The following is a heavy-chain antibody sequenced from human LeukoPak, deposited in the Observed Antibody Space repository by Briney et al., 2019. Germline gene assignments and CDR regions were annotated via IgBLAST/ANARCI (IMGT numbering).Heavy chain of an antibody. CDR3: AKDVTHDYYYYYGMDV. Sequence: GGSLRLSCAASGFSFGDYVMNWVRRAPGKGLEWVSGITWNSDTIDYADSVKGRFTISRDNAKNSLYLQMNSLRAEGTALYYCAKDVTHDYYYYYGMDVWGQGTTVTVSS. V-gene: IGHV3-9*01. CDR1: GFSFGDYV. J-gene: IGHJ6*02. D-gene: IGHD2-15*01. CDR2: ITWNSDTI.